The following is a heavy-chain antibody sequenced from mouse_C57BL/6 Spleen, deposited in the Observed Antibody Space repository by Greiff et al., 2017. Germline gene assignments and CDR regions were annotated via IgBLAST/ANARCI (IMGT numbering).Heavy chain of an antibody. Sequence: EVKLVESGPGLVKPSQSLSLTCSVTGYSITSGYYWNWIRQFPGNKLEWMGYISYDGSNNYNPSLKNRISITRDTSKNQFFLKLNSVTTEDTATYHCARDHYGSSLDYWGQGTTLTVSS. CDR2: ISYDGSN. CDR1: GYSITSGYY. CDR3: ARDHYGSSLDY. V-gene: IGHV3-6*01. D-gene: IGHD1-1*01. J-gene: IGHJ2*01.